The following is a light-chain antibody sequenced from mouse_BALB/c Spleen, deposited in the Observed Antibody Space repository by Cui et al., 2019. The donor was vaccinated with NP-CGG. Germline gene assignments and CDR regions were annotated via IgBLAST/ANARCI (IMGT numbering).Light chain of an antibody. CDR3: ALWYSNHWV. CDR2: GTN. Sequence: QALVTQESALTTSPGETVTLTCRSSTGAVTTSNYANWVQEKPDHLFTGLIGGTNNRAPGVPARFSGSLIGDKAALTITGAQTEDDAIYFCALWYSNHWVFGGGTKLTVL. CDR1: TGAVTTSNY. V-gene: IGLV1*01. J-gene: IGLJ1*01.